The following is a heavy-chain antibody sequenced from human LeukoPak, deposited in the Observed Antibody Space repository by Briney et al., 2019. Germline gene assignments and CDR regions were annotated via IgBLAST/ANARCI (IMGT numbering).Heavy chain of an antibody. CDR3: ARATTVTPLDY. J-gene: IGHJ4*02. CDR1: GFSLTTSGVG. CDR2: IYWDDDE. V-gene: IGHV2-5*02. Sequence: SGPTLVNPTETLTLTCSFSGFSLTTSGVGVGWVRQPPGKALEWLALIYWDDDERYSPSLKSRLTLSKDNSKNQVVLTVTNMDPVDTATYFCARATTVTPLDYWGQGTLVTVSS. D-gene: IGHD4-17*01.